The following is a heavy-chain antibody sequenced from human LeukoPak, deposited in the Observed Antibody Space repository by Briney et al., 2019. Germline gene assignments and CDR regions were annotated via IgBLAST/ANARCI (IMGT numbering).Heavy chain of an antibody. D-gene: IGHD3-9*01. J-gene: IGHJ5*02. V-gene: IGHV4-4*02. CDR1: GGSISSSNW. CDR3: ATLTGYSSESWFDP. CDR2: IYHSGST. Sequence: PSGTLSLTCVVSGGSISSSNWWSWVRQPPGKGLEWIGEIYHSGSTNYNPSLKSRLTISVDKSKNQFSLKLNSVTAADTAVYYCATLTGYSSESWFDPWGQGILVTVSS.